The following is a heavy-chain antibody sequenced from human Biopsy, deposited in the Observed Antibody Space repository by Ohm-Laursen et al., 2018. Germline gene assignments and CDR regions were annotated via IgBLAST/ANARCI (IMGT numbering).Heavy chain of an antibody. V-gene: IGHV3-23*01. D-gene: IGHD1-14*01. J-gene: IGHJ5*01. CDR3: VKQWGGYNFDS. CDR2: IDVSDYNT. Sequence: GSLRLSCSASGFTFHTYAMNWVRQAPGKGLEWVAHIDVSDYNTYYADSVRGRFTISRDNSKQMVHLEINSLTADDTAVYYCVKQWGGYNFDSWVQGTLVTVSS. CDR1: GFTFHTYA.